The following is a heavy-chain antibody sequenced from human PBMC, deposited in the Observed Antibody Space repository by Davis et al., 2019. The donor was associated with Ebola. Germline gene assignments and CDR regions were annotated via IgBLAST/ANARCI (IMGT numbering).Heavy chain of an antibody. Sequence: AASVKVFCKASGGTFSSYAISWVRQAPGQGLEWMGRIIPILGIANYAQKFQGRVTITADKSTSTAYMELSSLRSEDTAVYYCGRDTVTMIVVANDAFDIWGQGTMVTVSS. CDR3: GRDTVTMIVVANDAFDI. D-gene: IGHD3-22*01. J-gene: IGHJ3*02. CDR2: IIPILGIA. V-gene: IGHV1-69*04. CDR1: GGTFSSYA.